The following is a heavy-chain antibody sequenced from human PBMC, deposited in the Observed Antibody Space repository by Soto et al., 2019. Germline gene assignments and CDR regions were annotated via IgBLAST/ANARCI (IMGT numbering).Heavy chain of an antibody. CDR3: GSGTGGRQPEVYGSNGRDF. CDR1: GYSFTSYW. D-gene: IGHD3-10*01. V-gene: IGHV5-51*01. J-gene: IGHJ6*04. CDR2: IYPGDSDT. Sequence: GESLKISCKGSGYSFTSYWIGWVRQMPGKGLEWMGIIYPGDSDTRYSPSFQGQVTISADKSISTAYLQWSSLKASDTAMYYCGSGTGGRQPEVYGSNGRDFWGKGTTVPVSS.